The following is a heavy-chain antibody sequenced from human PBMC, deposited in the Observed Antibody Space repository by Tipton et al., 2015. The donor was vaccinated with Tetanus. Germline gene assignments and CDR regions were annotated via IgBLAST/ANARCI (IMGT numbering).Heavy chain of an antibody. D-gene: IGHD2/OR15-2a*01. CDR3: AREPRGNAGNPLFYLEC. CDR1: GYAFPKYW. Sequence: QLVQSGPEVKKPGESLRISCQGSGYAFPKYWIGWVRQKPGPGLEWMGIIYPDDADTRYSPSFQGQVTVSVDKSTNTAYLQRSSLRASDPGMYYCAREPRGNAGNPLFYLECWGQGSLVPVSS. V-gene: IGHV5-51*01. CDR2: IYPDDADT. J-gene: IGHJ1*01.